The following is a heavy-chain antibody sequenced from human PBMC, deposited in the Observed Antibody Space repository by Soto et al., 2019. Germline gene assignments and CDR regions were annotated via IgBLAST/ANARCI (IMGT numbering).Heavy chain of an antibody. D-gene: IGHD4-17*01. Sequence: PGGSLRLSCAASGFTFSSYSMSWVRQAPGKGLEWVSYISSSSSTIYYADSVKGRFTISRDNAKNSLYLQMNSLRAEDTALYYYAKTASMTIRDGFDHWGQGTLVTVS. J-gene: IGHJ4*02. CDR3: AKTASMTIRDGFDH. CDR1: GFTFSSYS. CDR2: ISSSSSTI. V-gene: IGHV3-48*01.